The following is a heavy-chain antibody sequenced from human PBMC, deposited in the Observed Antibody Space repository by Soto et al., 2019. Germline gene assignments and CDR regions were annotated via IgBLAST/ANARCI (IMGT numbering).Heavy chain of an antibody. CDR2: ISHSGST. J-gene: IGHJ4*02. CDR3: AREYTYGSNFFDC. CDR1: GGSISSAAYY. D-gene: IGHD5-18*01. V-gene: IGHV4-31*03. Sequence: QVQLQESGPGLVKPSQTLSLTCTVSGGSISSAAYYWSWSRQHPGKGLEWIGYISHSGSTYYTPSLKSRVIISADTSKNQFSLNLTSVTAADTAVYYCAREYTYGSNFFDCWGQGARVTVSS.